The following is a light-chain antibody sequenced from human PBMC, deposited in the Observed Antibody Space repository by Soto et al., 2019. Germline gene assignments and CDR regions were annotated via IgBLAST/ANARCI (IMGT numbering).Light chain of an antibody. J-gene: IGKJ2*01. Sequence: EIVMTQSPATLSVSSGERATLSCRASRNVHTNLAWYQQRPGQAPRLLIYGASTRATDIPGRFSGSGSGTEFTLTISGLQSEDVAVYYCQQYSNWPPEYTFGQGTKLEI. CDR3: QQYSNWPPEYT. CDR1: RNVHTN. V-gene: IGKV3-15*01. CDR2: GAS.